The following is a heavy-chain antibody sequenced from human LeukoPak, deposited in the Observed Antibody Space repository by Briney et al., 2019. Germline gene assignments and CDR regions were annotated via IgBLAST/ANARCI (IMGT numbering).Heavy chain of an antibody. CDR2: ISGSGGST. J-gene: IGHJ4*02. Sequence: PGGSLRLSCAASGFTFSSYAMSWVRQAPGKGLEWVSAISGSGGSTYYADSVKGRFTISRDNSKNTLYLQMNSLRAEDTAVYYCAKLPYCSSTSCYTWGYFDYWGQGTLVTVSS. CDR1: GFTFSSYA. D-gene: IGHD2-2*02. CDR3: AKLPYCSSTSCYTWGYFDY. V-gene: IGHV3-23*01.